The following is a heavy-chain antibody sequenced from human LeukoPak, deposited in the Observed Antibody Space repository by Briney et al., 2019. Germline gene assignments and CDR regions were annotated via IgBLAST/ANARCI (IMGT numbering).Heavy chain of an antibody. V-gene: IGHV4-59*01. CDR1: GGSISSYY. Sequence: PSQTLSLTCTVSGGSISSYYWSWIRQPPGKGLEWIGYIYYSGSTNYNPSLKSRVTISVDTSKNQFSLKLSSVTAADTAVYYCARGTPYDFWSGYYNYYYYMDVWGKGTTVTVSS. J-gene: IGHJ6*03. CDR3: ARGTPYDFWSGYYNYYYYMDV. D-gene: IGHD3-3*01. CDR2: IYYSGST.